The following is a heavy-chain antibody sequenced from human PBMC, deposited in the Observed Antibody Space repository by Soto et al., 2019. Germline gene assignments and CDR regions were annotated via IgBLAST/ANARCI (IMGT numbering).Heavy chain of an antibody. CDR2: ISGSGDRT. Sequence: EVQLQESGGGLVQPGGSLRLSCAASGITIRNYPMSWVRQAPWKGLDWVSGISGSGDRTYYADSAKGRFTISKDFSKNSLSLQLDSLRVEDTAVYFCVKDDGGNPSTEPHWGQGTLVTVSS. CDR3: VKDDGGNPSTEPH. CDR1: GITIRNYP. J-gene: IGHJ4*02. V-gene: IGHV3-23*01. D-gene: IGHD2-15*01.